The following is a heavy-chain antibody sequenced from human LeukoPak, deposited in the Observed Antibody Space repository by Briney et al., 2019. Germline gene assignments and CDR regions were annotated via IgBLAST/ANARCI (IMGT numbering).Heavy chain of an antibody. V-gene: IGHV4-4*07. CDR2: IYTSGST. Sequence: SETLSLTCTVSGGSISSYYWSWIRQPAGKGLEWIGHIYTSGSTNYNPSLKSRVTMSVDTSKNQFSLKLSSVTAADTAAYYCARDDGWGYSSGSTSAGYWGQGTLVTVSS. J-gene: IGHJ4*02. CDR1: GGSISSYY. D-gene: IGHD3-22*01. CDR3: ARDDGWGYSSGSTSAGY.